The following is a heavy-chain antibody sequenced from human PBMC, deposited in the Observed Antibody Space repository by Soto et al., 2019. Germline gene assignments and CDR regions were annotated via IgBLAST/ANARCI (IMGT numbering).Heavy chain of an antibody. CDR3: ARDYGDYYRTSGGGDYYGMDV. V-gene: IGHV4-34*01. D-gene: IGHD4-17*01. Sequence: QVQLQQWGAGLLKPSETLSLTCAVYGVSFSGYYWSWIRQPPGQGLEWIGEINHSGSTTYNPSLNSRVTISVDTSKNQFSPKLSSVTAAGTAVYYCARDYGDYYRTSGGGDYYGMDVWGHVTTVTVSS. CDR2: INHSGST. CDR1: GVSFSGYY. J-gene: IGHJ6*02.